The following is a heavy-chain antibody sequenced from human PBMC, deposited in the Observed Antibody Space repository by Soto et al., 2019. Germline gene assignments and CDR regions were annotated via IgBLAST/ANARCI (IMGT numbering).Heavy chain of an antibody. CDR2: MSGSGGST. CDR3: AKALGATCYAAKDV. CDR1: GFTFNNYA. J-gene: IGHJ6*04. Sequence: GGSLRLSCAASGFTFNNYAMSWVRQAPGKGLEWVSAMSGSGGSTFYADSVRGRFTISRDNSKNTLYLQMNSLRAEDTAVYYCAKALGATCYAAKDVWGKGTTVTVSS. V-gene: IGHV3-23*01. D-gene: IGHD2-2*01.